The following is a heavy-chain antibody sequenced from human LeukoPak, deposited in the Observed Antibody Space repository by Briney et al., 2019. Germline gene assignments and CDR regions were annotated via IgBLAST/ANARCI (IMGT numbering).Heavy chain of an antibody. J-gene: IGHJ3*01. V-gene: IGHV3-53*01. D-gene: IGHD5-12*01. CDR1: EFTLRTHY. CDR2: IDSDYTT. CDR3: ARDPPSHKYRGAFDV. Sequence: GGSLRLSCVASEFTLRTHYINWVRQAPGKGLEWVSVIDSDYTTYYADSVKGRSTISRDNSKNTVFLQMNSLRAEDTAVYYCARDPPSHKYRGAFDVWGQGTFVTVSS.